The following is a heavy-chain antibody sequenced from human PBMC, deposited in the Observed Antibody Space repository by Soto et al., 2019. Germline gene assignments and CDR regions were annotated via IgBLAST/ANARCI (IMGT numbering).Heavy chain of an antibody. J-gene: IGHJ4*02. D-gene: IGHD3-3*01. CDR3: ARGSTRNLRFLEWFGVDFDY. Sequence: PGGSLRLSCAASGFTFSSYSMNWVRQAPGKGLEWVSYISSSSSTIYYADSVKGRFTISRDNAKNSLYLQMNSLRDEDTAVYYCARGSTRNLRFLEWFGVDFDYWGQGTLVTVSS. CDR1: GFTFSSYS. V-gene: IGHV3-48*02. CDR2: ISSSSSTI.